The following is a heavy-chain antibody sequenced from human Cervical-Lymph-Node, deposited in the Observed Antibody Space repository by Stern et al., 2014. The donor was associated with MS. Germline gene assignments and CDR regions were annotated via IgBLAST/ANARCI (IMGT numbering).Heavy chain of an antibody. CDR3: ARAVLWFGELSYFDL. D-gene: IGHD3-10*01. Sequence: EVQLVESGGGVVRPGGSLRLSCAASGFTFDDYGMSWVRQAPGKGLEWVSGINWNGGSTGYADAVKGRFTISRDNAKNSLYLQMNSLRAEDTALYHCARAVLWFGELSYFDLWGRGTLVTVSS. CDR2: INWNGGST. J-gene: IGHJ2*01. CDR1: GFTFDDYG. V-gene: IGHV3-20*01.